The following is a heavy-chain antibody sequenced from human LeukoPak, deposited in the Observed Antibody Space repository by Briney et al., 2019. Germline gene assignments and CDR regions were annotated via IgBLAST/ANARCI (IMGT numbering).Heavy chain of an antibody. CDR3: ARDMTGSGWNDAFDI. Sequence: PSETLSLTCTVSGGSISSESYYWSWIRQPAGKGLEWIVRIYSSGNIKYNPSLKSRVTISVDTSRNQFSLNLSSVTAADTAVYYCARDMTGSGWNDAFDIWGQGTMVTVSS. J-gene: IGHJ3*02. D-gene: IGHD6-19*01. CDR1: GGSISSESYY. V-gene: IGHV4-61*02. CDR2: IYSSGNI.